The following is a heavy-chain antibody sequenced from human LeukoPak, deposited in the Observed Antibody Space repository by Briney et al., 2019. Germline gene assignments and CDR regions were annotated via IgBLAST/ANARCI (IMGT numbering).Heavy chain of an antibody. CDR2: IYSGGST. J-gene: IGHJ4*02. Sequence: GGSLRLSCVASGLTVSRNYMSWVRQAPGKGLEWVSVIYSGGSTYYADSVKGRFTISRDNSKNTLYLQMDSLRAGDTAVYYCARGYSSGRPPLAYWGQGTLVTVSS. CDR1: GLTVSRNY. D-gene: IGHD2-15*01. V-gene: IGHV3-66*01. CDR3: ARGYSSGRPPLAY.